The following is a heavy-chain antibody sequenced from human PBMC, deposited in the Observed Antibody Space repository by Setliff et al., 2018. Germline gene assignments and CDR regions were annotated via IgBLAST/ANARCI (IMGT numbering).Heavy chain of an antibody. V-gene: IGHV1-18*01. CDR1: GYTFSSHG. J-gene: IGHJ4*02. D-gene: IGHD1-26*01. CDR2: ISAYNGNT. CDR3: ATSYSGSYYGY. Sequence: ASVKVSCKASGYTFSSHGISWVRQAPGQGHEWMGWISAYNGNTNYAQKLQGRVTMTTDTSTSAAYMELRSLRSDDTAVYYCATSYSGSYYGYWGQGTLVTVSS.